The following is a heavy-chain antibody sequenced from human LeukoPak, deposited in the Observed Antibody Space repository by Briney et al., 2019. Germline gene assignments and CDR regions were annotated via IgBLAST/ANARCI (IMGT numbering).Heavy chain of an antibody. D-gene: IGHD6-19*01. J-gene: IGHJ6*02. CDR3: AKNSKQWLVRGCVMDV. V-gene: IGHV3-30*18. CDR2: ISYDGSNK. CDR1: GFTFSSYG. Sequence: GGSLRLSCAASGFTFSSYGMHWVRQAPGKGLEWVAVISYDGSNKYYADSVKGRFTISRDNSKNTLYLQMNSLRAEDTAVYYCAKNSKQWLVRGCVMDVWGQGTTVTVSS.